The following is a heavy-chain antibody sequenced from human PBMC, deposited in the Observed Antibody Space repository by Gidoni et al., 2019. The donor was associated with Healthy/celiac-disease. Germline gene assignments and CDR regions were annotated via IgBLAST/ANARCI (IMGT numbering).Heavy chain of an antibody. J-gene: IGHJ5*02. CDR2: IIPIFGTA. V-gene: IGHV1-69*01. CDR3: ARGVQSHPGGGWFDP. CDR1: GGTFRSYA. Sequence: QLVQSGAEVTKPGSSVKVSCEASGGTFRSYAISWLRQAPGQGLGWMGGIIPIFGTANYAQKFQGRVTITADESTSTAYMELSSLRSEDTAVYYCARGVQSHPGGGWFDPWGQGTLVTVSS. D-gene: IGHD1-1*01.